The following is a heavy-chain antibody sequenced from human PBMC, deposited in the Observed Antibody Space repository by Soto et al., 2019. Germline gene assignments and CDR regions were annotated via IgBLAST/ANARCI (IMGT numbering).Heavy chain of an antibody. CDR2: IYYSGST. CDR3: AREYGGGSKLYYHSVMDF. D-gene: IGHD3-10*01. CDR1: DGSISSSSHY. Sequence: SQTLSLTYSVSDGSISSSSHYWGWIRQPPGKGLEWIGSIYYSGSTYYNPSLKSRVTISVDTSKNQFSLKLTSVTAADTAVYYCAREYGGGSKLYYHSVMDFGGKGTTVP. J-gene: IGHJ6*04. V-gene: IGHV4-39*02.